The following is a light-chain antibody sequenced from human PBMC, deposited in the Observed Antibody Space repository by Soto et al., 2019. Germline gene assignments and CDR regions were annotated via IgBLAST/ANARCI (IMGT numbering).Light chain of an antibody. V-gene: IGKV3-20*01. CDR3: QQYCSSLSIT. Sequence: EIVLTQSPGTLSLSPGERATLSCRASQSVSSIYLAWYQQKPGQAPRLLIYGASSRATGIPDRFSGSGSGTDFTLTISRLEPEDFAVYYCQQYCSSLSITFGQGTRLEIK. J-gene: IGKJ5*01. CDR1: QSVSSIY. CDR2: GAS.